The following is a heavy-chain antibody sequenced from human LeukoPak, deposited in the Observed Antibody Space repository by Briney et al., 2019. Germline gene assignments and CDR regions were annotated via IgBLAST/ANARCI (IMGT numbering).Heavy chain of an antibody. D-gene: IGHD6-19*01. CDR1: GYTFTDYY. Sequence: ASVKVSCKASGYTFTDYYMHWVRQAPGQGLEWMGWINPNSGGTNYAQKFQGRVTMTRDTSISTAYTELSRLRSDDTAVFYCGRDYSYTSGWYDYWGQGTLVTVSS. CDR2: INPNSGGT. J-gene: IGHJ4*02. CDR3: GRDYSYTSGWYDY. V-gene: IGHV1-2*02.